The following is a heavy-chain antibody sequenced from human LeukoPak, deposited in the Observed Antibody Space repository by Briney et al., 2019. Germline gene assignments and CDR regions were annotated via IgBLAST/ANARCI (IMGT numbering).Heavy chain of an antibody. J-gene: IGHJ3*02. CDR1: GFTFRNSA. CDR3: AKRRGNWGYGFDI. V-gene: IGHV3-23*01. CDR2: FTGGDGSA. Sequence: GGSLRLSCAASGFTFRNSAMSWVRQAPGKGLEWVSTFTGGDGSAYYADSVKGRFTISRDNSKNTLYLQMNSLRAEDTAVYYCAKRRGNWGYGFDIWGQGTMVTVSS. D-gene: IGHD7-27*01.